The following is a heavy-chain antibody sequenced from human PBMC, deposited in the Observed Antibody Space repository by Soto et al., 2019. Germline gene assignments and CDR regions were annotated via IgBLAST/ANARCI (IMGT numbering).Heavy chain of an antibody. J-gene: IGHJ6*02. CDR3: ARDGSSPGDYYYGRDV. V-gene: IGHV3-21*01. CDR2: ISSSSSYI. CDR1: GFTFSSYS. D-gene: IGHD6-13*01. Sequence: EVQLVESGGGLVKPGGSLRLSCAASGFTFSSYSMNWVRQAPGKGLEWVSSISSSSSYIYYADSVKGRFTISRDNAKNSLYLQMNSLRAEDTAVYYCARDGSSPGDYYYGRDVWGQGTTVTVSS.